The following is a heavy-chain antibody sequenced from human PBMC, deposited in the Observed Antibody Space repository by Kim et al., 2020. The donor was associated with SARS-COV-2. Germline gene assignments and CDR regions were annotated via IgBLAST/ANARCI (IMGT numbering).Heavy chain of an antibody. CDR1: ENAFTDYY. CDR2: INANTGGP. D-gene: IGHD4-17*01. CDR3: ARGANGVNDY. V-gene: IGHV1-2*02. Sequence: ASVKVSCKAFENAFTDYYIPWVRQAPGHGLEWMGWINANTGGPTYAQNFQGRVTMTMDTSISTAYMELNSLRSEDTAVYFCARGANGVNDYWGQGTMVTVSS. J-gene: IGHJ4*02.